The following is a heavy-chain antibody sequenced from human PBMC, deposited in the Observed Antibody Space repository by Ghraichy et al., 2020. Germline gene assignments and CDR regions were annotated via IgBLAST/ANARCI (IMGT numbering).Heavy chain of an antibody. CDR3: ARRSSWGYFDY. CDR1: GGSISSSSYY. J-gene: IGHJ4*02. Sequence: SETLSLTCTVSGGSISSSSYYWGWIRQPPGKGREWIGSIYYSGSTYYNPSLKSRVTISVDTSKSQFSLKLSSVTAADTAVYYCARRSSWGYFDYWGQGTLVTVSS. CDR2: IYYSGST. V-gene: IGHV4-39*07. D-gene: IGHD6-13*01.